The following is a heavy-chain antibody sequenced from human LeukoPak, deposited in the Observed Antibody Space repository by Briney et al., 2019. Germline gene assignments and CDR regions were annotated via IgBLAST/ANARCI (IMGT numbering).Heavy chain of an antibody. CDR1: SASISSYY. CDR2: ISSSSSYI. J-gene: IGHJ4*02. CDR3: ARDVSSWLDYYFDY. Sequence: ETLSLTCTVSSASISSYYWSWVRQAPGKGLEWVSSISSSSSYIYYADSVKGRFTISRDNAKNSLYLQMNSLRAEDTAVYYCARDVSSWLDYYFDYWGQGTLVTVSS. D-gene: IGHD6-13*01. V-gene: IGHV3-21*01.